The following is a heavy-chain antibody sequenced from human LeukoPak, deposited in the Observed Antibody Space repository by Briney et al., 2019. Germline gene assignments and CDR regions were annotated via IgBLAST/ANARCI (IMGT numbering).Heavy chain of an antibody. J-gene: IGHJ4*02. D-gene: IGHD3-10*01. CDR2: IYYSGST. CDR1: GGSISSSSYY. V-gene: IGHV4-39*07. CDR3: ARLNGNMVRGVITMMYFDY. Sequence: PSETLSLTCTVSGGSISSSSYYWGWIRQPPGKGLEWIGSIYYSGSTYYNPSLKSRVTISVDTSKNQFSLKLSSVTAADTAVYYCARLNGNMVRGVITMMYFDYWGQGTLVIVSS.